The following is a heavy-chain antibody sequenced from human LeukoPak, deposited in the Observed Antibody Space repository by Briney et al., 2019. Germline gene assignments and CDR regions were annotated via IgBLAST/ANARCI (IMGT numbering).Heavy chain of an antibody. V-gene: IGHV4-34*01. CDR3: ARETGYGDYGYFDY. CDR1: GGSFSGYH. D-gene: IGHD4-17*01. J-gene: IGHJ4*02. Sequence: PSETLSLTCAVYGGSFSGYHWSWIRQPPGKGLEWIGEINHSGSTNNNPSLKSRVTISVDTSKNQFSLKLSSVTAADTAVYYCARETGYGDYGYFDYWGQGTLVTVSS. CDR2: INHSGST.